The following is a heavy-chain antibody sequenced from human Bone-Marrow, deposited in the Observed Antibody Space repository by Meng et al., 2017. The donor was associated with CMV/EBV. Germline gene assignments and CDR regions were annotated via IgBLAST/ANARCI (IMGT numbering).Heavy chain of an antibody. V-gene: IGHV3-21*01. CDR2: ISSSSSYI. D-gene: IGHD3-3*01. J-gene: IGHJ4*02. Sequence: GGSLRLSCAASGFTFSSYWMHWVRQAPGKGLEWVSSISSSSSYIYYADSVKGRFTISRDNAKNSLYLQMNSLRAEDTAVYYCARGSVLRFLEWPDSHVQFDYWGQGTLVTVSS. CDR3: ARGSVLRFLEWPDSHVQFDY. CDR1: GFTFSSYW.